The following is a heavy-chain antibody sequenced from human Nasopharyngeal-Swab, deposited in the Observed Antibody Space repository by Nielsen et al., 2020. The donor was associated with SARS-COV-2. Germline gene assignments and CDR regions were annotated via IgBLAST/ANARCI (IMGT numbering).Heavy chain of an antibody. J-gene: IGHJ6*03. V-gene: IGHV1-8*01. CDR3: ARGLMVATIFHYYYYMDV. Sequence: ASVKVSCKASGYTFSSSYDINWVRQATGQGLEWMGWMNPNSGNTGYAQKFQGRVTMTRNTSISTAYMELSSLRSEDTAVYYCARGLMVATIFHYYYYMDVWGKGTTVTVSS. D-gene: IGHD5-12*01. CDR2: MNPNSGNT. CDR1: GYTFSSSYD.